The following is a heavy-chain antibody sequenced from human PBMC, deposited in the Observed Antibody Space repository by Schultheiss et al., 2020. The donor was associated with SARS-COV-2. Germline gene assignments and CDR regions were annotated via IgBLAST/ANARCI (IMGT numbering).Heavy chain of an antibody. CDR3: ANAVRFLEWPPADY. CDR2: ISGSGGST. V-gene: IGHV3-23*01. J-gene: IGHJ4*02. CDR1: GFTFSSYA. D-gene: IGHD3-3*01. Sequence: GGSLRLSCITSGFTFSSYAMSWVRQAPGKGLEWVSAISGSGGSTYYADSVKGRFTISRDNSKNTLYLQMNSLRAEDTAVYYCANAVRFLEWPPADYWGQGTLVTVSS.